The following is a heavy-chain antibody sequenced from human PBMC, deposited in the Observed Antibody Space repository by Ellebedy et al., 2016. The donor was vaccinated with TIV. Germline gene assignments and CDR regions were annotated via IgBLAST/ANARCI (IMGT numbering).Heavy chain of an antibody. J-gene: IGHJ4*02. V-gene: IGHV3-11*04. CDR3: AGRGY. CDR1: GFIFSDFY. CDR2: MDIGGSLI. Sequence: GGSLRLXCAASGFIFSDFYMGWIRQAPGKGLEWISYMDIGGSLIWYADSVRGRFTISRDNAKNSLYLQMNSLRAEDTAVYYCAGRGYWGQGTLVTVSS. D-gene: IGHD3-10*01.